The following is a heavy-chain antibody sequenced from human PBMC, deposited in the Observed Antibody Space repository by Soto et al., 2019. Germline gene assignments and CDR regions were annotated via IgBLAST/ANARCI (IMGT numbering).Heavy chain of an antibody. CDR1: GFTVSSNY. V-gene: IGHV3-66*01. CDR3: ARDRHDILTRPIDY. Sequence: EVQLAESGGGLVQPGGSLRLSCAASGFTVSSNYMTWVRQAPGKGLEWVSVIYSGGTTYYAESVKGRFTISRDNSKNTLYLQMNSLRAEDTAVYYCARDRHDILTRPIDYWGQGTLVTVSS. CDR2: IYSGGTT. D-gene: IGHD3-9*01. J-gene: IGHJ4*02.